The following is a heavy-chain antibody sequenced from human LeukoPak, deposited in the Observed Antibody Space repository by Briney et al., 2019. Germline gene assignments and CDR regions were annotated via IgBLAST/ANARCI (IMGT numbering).Heavy chain of an antibody. CDR1: GYTFTSYY. CDR3: ARAYDMIDY. V-gene: IGHV1-46*01. J-gene: IGHJ4*02. Sequence: ASVTVSCTASGYTFTSYYMHWVRQAPGQGLEWMGIINPSGGSTSYAQKFQGRIAMTRDTSTSTVYMVLSSLRSEDTAVYYCARAYDMIDYWGQGTLVTVSS. CDR2: INPSGGST. D-gene: IGHD3-9*01.